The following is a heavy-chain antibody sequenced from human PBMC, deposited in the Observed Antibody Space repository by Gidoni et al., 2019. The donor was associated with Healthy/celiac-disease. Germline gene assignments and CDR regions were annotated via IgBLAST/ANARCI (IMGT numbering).Heavy chain of an antibody. V-gene: IGHV4-39*01. D-gene: IGHD2-2*01. CDR3: ARHRPAAMIVCWFDP. J-gene: IGHJ5*02. Sequence: QLQLQESGPGLVKPSETLSLTCTVSGCSISSSSYYWGWIRQPPGKGLEWIGSIYYSGSTYYNPSLKSRVTISVDTSKNQFSLKLSSVTAADTAVYYCARHRPAAMIVCWFDPWGQGTLVTVSS. CDR1: GCSISSSSYY. CDR2: IYYSGST.